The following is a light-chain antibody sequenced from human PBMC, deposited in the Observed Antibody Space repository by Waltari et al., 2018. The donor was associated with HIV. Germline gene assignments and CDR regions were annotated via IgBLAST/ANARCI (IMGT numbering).Light chain of an antibody. J-gene: IGKJ5*01. CDR3: QQSDSYPLT. CDR1: RDVTNF. CDR2: GAS. V-gene: IGKV1-9*01. Sequence: DIQLTQSPSFLSASVEDRVSITCRARRDVTNFLAWYQKKPGTAPKPLIYGASTLQSGVPARFGGSGSGTQFTLTINSLQPDDFATYYCQQSDSYPLTFGQGTRLEMK.